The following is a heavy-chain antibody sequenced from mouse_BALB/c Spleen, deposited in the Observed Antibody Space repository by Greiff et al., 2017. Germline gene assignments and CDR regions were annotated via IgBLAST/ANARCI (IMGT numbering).Heavy chain of an antibody. J-gene: IGHJ4*01. V-gene: IGHV2-9*02. CDR3: ARDDGNYIYAMDY. D-gene: IGHD2-1*01. CDR2: IWAGGST. CDR1: GFSLTSYG. Sequence: VKVVESGPGLVAPSQSLSITCTVSGFSLTSYGVHWVRQPPGKGLEWLGVIWAGGSTNYNSALMSRLSISKDNSKSQVFLKMNSLQTDDTAMYYCARDDGNYIYAMDYWGQGTSVTVSS.